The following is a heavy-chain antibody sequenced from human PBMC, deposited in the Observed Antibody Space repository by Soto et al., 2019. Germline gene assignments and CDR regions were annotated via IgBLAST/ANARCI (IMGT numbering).Heavy chain of an antibody. CDR2: ISWHSGSI. V-gene: IGHV3-9*01. CDR3: AKLWGNYRDYPSDDYYGMDV. J-gene: IGHJ6*02. Sequence: EVQLVESGGGLVQPGRSLRLSCAASGFTFDDYAMHWVRQAPGKGLEWVSGISWHSGSIGYADYVKGRFTISSNNSKNSLNLQMSSLRSKDTALYYCAKLWGNYRDYPSDDYYGMDVWGQGTTVTVSS. D-gene: IGHD4-17*01. CDR1: GFTFDDYA.